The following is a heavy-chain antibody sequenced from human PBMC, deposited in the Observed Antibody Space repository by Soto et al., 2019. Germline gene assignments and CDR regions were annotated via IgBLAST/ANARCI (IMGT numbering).Heavy chain of an antibody. CDR1: GGTFSSYA. D-gene: IGHD1-20*01. V-gene: IGHV1-69*13. CDR2: IIPIFGTA. CDR3: ARHNWNHSWGSIWFDP. Sequence: SVKVSCKASGGTFSSYAISWVLQAPGQGLEWMGGIIPIFGTANYAQKFQGRVTITADESTSTAYMELSSLRSEDTAVYYCARHNWNHSWGSIWFDPWGQGTLVTVSS. J-gene: IGHJ5*02.